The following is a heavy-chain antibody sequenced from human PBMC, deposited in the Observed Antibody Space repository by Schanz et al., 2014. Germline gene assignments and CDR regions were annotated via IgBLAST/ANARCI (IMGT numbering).Heavy chain of an antibody. CDR2: ISGSGGST. Sequence: EVQLLESGGGLVQPGGSLRLSCAASGFTFSDHYMDWVRQAPGKGLEWVSAISGSGGSTYYADSVKGRFTISRDNAKNSLYLQMNSLRAEDTAVYYCAREQIMAAAGLVDYWGHGTLGTVSS. CDR1: GFTFSDHY. D-gene: IGHD6-13*01. V-gene: IGHV3-23*01. J-gene: IGHJ4*01. CDR3: AREQIMAAAGLVDY.